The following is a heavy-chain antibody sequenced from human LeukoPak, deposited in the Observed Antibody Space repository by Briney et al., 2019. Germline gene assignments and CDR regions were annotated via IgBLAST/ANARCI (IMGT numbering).Heavy chain of an antibody. Sequence: SETLSLTCTVSGGSISSYYWSWIRQPPGKGLEWIGSIYYSGSTYYNPSLKSRVTISVDTSKNQFSLRLSSVTAADTAVYYCGRLTFGGAMGPAWDYWGQGTLVTVSS. CDR1: GGSISSYY. J-gene: IGHJ4*02. D-gene: IGHD3-16*01. V-gene: IGHV4-39*07. CDR2: IYYSGST. CDR3: GRLTFGGAMGPAWDY.